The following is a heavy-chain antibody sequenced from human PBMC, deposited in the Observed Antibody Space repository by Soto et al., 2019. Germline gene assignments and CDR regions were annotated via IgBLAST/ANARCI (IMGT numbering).Heavy chain of an antibody. CDR2: IYHSGST. CDR1: GGSISSSY. J-gene: IGHJ4*02. D-gene: IGHD6-25*01. Sequence: QVQLQDSGPGLVKPSETLSLTCTVSGGSISSSYWSWIRQPPGKGLEWTGYIYHSGSTNYNPSLKSRVTISVDTSKNQFSLKLSSVTAADTAVYYCARLGSIAADDFDYWGQGTLVTVSS. V-gene: IGHV4-59*08. CDR3: ARLGSIAADDFDY.